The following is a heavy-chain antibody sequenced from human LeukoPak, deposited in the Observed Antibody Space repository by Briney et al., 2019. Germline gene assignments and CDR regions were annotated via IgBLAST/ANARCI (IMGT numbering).Heavy chain of an antibody. CDR2: ISSSSSTI. CDR3: ARENSGSQEDYYYYMDV. Sequence: GGSLRLSCAASGFTFSSYSMNWVRQAPGKGLEWVSYISSSSSTIYYADSVKGRFTISRDNAKNSLYLQMNSLRAEDTAVYYRARENSGSQEDYYYYMDVWGKGTTVTVSS. J-gene: IGHJ6*03. D-gene: IGHD1-26*01. CDR1: GFTFSSYS. V-gene: IGHV3-48*01.